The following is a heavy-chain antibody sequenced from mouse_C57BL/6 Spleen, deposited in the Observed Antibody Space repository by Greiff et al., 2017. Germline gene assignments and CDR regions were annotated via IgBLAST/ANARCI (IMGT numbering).Heavy chain of an antibody. V-gene: IGHV1-80*01. CDR2: IYPGDGDT. J-gene: IGHJ2*01. Sequence: VQLQQSGAELVKPGASVKISCKASGYAFSSYWMNWVKQRPGKGLEWIGQIYPGDGDTNYNGKFKGKATLTADKSSSTAYMQLSSLTSEDSAVYFCARAYDYRYFGYRGQGTTLTFSS. CDR3: ARAYDYRYFGY. CDR1: GYAFSSYW. D-gene: IGHD2-4*01.